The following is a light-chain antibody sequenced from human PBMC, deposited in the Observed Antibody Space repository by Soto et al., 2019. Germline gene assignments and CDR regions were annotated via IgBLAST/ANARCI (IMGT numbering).Light chain of an antibody. CDR1: QSLLHSNGYNY. Sequence: DIVMTQSPLSLPVTPGEPASISCRSSQSLLHSNGYNYLDWYLQKPGQSPQLLIYLGSDRAAGVPDRSRGSGAGAVFTLKISRVEAEYVGVYYCMQALQTPLTFGQGTKVEIK. V-gene: IGKV2-28*01. J-gene: IGKJ1*01. CDR2: LGS. CDR3: MQALQTPLT.